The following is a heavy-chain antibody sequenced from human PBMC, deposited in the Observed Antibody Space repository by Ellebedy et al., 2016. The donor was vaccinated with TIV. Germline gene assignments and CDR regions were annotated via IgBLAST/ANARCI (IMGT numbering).Heavy chain of an antibody. CDR2: INHSGST. V-gene: IGHV4-34*01. Sequence: SETLSLTCAVYGGSFSGYYWSWIRQPPGKGLEWIGEINHSGSTNYNPSLKSRVTISVDTSKNQISLMLSSVTAADTAVYYCARDRMTNYFYGMDVWGHGTTVIVSS. CDR3: ARDRMTNYFYGMDV. CDR1: GGSFSGYY. J-gene: IGHJ6*02.